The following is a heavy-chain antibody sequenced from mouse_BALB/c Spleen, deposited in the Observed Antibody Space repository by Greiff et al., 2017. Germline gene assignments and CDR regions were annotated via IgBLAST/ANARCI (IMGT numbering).Heavy chain of an antibody. CDR3: AREGQLGLRAWFAY. CDR1: GYTFSSYW. CDR2: ILPGSGST. J-gene: IGHJ3*01. V-gene: IGHV1-9*01. D-gene: IGHD3-2*01. Sequence: VQLQQSGAELMKPGASVKISCKATGYTFSSYWIEWVKQRPGHGLEWIGEILPGSGSTNYNEKFKGKATFPADTSSNTAYMQLSSLTSEDSAVYYCAREGQLGLRAWFAYWGQGTLVTVSA.